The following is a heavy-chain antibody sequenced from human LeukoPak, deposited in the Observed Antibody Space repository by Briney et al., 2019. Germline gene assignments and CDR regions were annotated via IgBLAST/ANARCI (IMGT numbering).Heavy chain of an antibody. CDR1: GFTFSGFA. CDR2: ISGGGGTT. D-gene: IGHD4-11*01. Sequence: GGSLRLSCAASGFTFSGFAKSWVRQAPGKGLEWVSAISGGGGTTYYADSVKGRFTISRDNSKNTLYLQMNSLRAEDTAVYYCAKGSSTVTRYYFDYWGQGTLVTVSS. J-gene: IGHJ4*02. CDR3: AKGSSTVTRYYFDY. V-gene: IGHV3-23*01.